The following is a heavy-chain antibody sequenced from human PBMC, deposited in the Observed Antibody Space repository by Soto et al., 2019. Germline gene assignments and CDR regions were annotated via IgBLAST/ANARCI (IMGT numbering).Heavy chain of an antibody. J-gene: IGHJ4*02. CDR2: IYTGGTT. CDR1: GFSVSTNY. Sequence: EVKLVETGGALIQPGGSLTLSCAVSGFSVSTNYMAWVRQGPGKGLESVSVIYTGGTTHYANSVTGRFTFSRDTSKNILYLHLNSLTTDDTAIYYCAKVWGYYFESWGQGTLVAVSS. CDR3: AKVWGYYFES. V-gene: IGHV3-53*02. D-gene: IGHD1-26*01.